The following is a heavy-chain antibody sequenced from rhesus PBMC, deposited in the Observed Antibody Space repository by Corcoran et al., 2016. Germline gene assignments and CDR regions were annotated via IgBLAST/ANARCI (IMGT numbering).Heavy chain of an antibody. Sequence: QVTLKESGPALVKPTQTLTLTCTFSGFSISTTGTAVRCIRQPPGKALEWLARIYWNDSKYYSTSVKSRPPITKETYKNHEVLKMTNMDTVDTATYYGAREKWVQFDFDYWGQGVLVTVSS. V-gene: IGHV2-95*01. CDR1: GFSISTTGTA. CDR3: AREKWVQFDFDY. CDR2: IYWNDSK. J-gene: IGHJ4*01. D-gene: IGHD5-24*01.